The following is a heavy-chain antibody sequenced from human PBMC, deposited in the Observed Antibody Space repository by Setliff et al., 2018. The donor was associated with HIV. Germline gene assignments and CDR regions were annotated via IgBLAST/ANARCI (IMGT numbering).Heavy chain of an antibody. D-gene: IGHD1-26*01. Sequence: GASVKVSCKASGYTFTNYGISWVRQAPGQGLEWMGWFSAYNGNTNYAQKLQDRVTMTTDTSTSTAYMELRSLRSDDTAVYYCARILVGVDDAFDIWGQGTMVTVSS. CDR1: GYTFTNYG. CDR2: FSAYNGNT. J-gene: IGHJ3*02. CDR3: ARILVGVDDAFDI. V-gene: IGHV1-18*01.